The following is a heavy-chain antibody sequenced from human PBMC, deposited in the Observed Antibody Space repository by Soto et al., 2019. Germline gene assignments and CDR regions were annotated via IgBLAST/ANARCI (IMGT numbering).Heavy chain of an antibody. J-gene: IGHJ4*02. CDR3: AKKDCTGGSCYRPFDS. D-gene: IGHD2-15*01. V-gene: IGHV3-23*01. Sequence: EVLLLESGGGLVQPGGSLRLSCAASGFTFSSYAMSWVRQAPGKGLEWVSSISASGGSTYYTDSVKGRFTISRDNSKNTLYLQMNSLRAEDTAVYYCAKKDCTGGSCYRPFDSWGQGTLDTVSS. CDR1: GFTFSSYA. CDR2: ISASGGST.